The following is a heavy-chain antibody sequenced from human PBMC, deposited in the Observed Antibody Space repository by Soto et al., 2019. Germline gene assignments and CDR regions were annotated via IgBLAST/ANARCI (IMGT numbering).Heavy chain of an antibody. V-gene: IGHV3-23*01. CDR1: XXXXXXYA. J-gene: IGHJ4*02. D-gene: IGHD1-7*01. CDR2: ISGSGGST. Sequence: EVQLLESGGGLVQXGGSLRXXXAXXXXXXXXYAMXXXRQAPGKGLEWVSAISGSGGSTYYADSVKGRFTISRDNSKNTLYLQMNSLRAEDTAVYYCATNYYNWNYFFDYWGQGTLLTVSS. CDR3: ATNYYNWNYFFDY.